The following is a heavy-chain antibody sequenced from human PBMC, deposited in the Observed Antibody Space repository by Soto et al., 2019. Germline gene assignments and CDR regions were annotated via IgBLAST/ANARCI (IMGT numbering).Heavy chain of an antibody. Sequence: QVTLKESGPVLVKPTETLTLTCTVSGFSLSNARMGVSWIRHPPGKALEWLVHIFTNDEKSYSTSLKSSITNAKDTSKSQVVLTMTNMDPVDTAPYYCARIVYSSGWEVDYWGQGTLVTVSS. CDR2: IFTNDEK. D-gene: IGHD6-19*01. CDR3: ARIVYSSGWEVDY. CDR1: GFSLSNARMG. V-gene: IGHV2-26*01. J-gene: IGHJ4*02.